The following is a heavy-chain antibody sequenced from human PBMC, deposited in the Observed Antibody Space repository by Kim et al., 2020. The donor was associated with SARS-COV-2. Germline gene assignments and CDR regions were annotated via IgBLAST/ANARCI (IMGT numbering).Heavy chain of an antibody. V-gene: IGHV3-30*04. CDR3: ARDPRYRYFDWLLYSRTYYFDY. CDR2: ISYDGSNK. Sequence: GGSLRLSCAASGFTFSSYAMHWVRQAPGKGLEWVAVISYDGSNKYYADSVKGRFTISRDNSKNTLYLQMNSLRAEDTAVYYCARDPRYRYFDWLLYSRTYYFDYWGQGTLVTVSS. D-gene: IGHD3-9*01. J-gene: IGHJ4*02. CDR1: GFTFSSYA.